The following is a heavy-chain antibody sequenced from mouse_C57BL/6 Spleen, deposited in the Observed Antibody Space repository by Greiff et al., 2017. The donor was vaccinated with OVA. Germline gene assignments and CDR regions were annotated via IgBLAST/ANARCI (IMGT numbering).Heavy chain of an antibody. CDR2: INPNYGTT. J-gene: IGHJ4*01. CDR3: SRYDYDEKVYAMDY. D-gene: IGHD2-4*01. Sequence: EVQLHQSGPELVKPGASVKISCKASGYSFTDYNMNWVKQSNGKSLEWIGVINPNYGTTSYNQKFKGKATLTVDQSSSTAYMQLNSLTSEDSAVYYCSRYDYDEKVYAMDYWGQGTSVTVSS. CDR1: GYSFTDYN. V-gene: IGHV1-39*01.